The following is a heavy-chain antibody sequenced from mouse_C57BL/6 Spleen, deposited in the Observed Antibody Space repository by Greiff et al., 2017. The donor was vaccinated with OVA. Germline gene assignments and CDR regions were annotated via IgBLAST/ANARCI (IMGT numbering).Heavy chain of an antibody. D-gene: IGHD1-1*01. CDR1: GYTFTSYW. CDR2: IYPGSGST. V-gene: IGHV1-55*01. Sequence: QVQLQQPGAELVKPGASVKMSCKASGYTFTSYWITWVKQRPGQGLEWIGDIYPGSGSTNYNEKFKSKATLTVDTSSSTAYMQLSSLTSEDSAVYYCAKYYYGSSYFDYWGQGTTLTVSS. CDR3: AKYYYGSSYFDY. J-gene: IGHJ2*01.